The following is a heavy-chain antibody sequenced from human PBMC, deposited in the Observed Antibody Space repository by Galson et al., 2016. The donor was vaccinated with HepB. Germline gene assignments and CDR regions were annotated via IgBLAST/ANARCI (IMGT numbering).Heavy chain of an antibody. Sequence: SLRLSCAASGFTFSSYHMTWVRQAPGEGLGWVSSITGDSNYIRYAGSVRGRFTISRDNAKNSLYLQMNSLRAEDTAVYYCARWRGSGEIWHIDYWGQGTLVTVSS. V-gene: IGHV3-21*01. J-gene: IGHJ4*02. D-gene: IGHD2-15*01. CDR3: ARWRGSGEIWHIDY. CDR2: ITGDSNYI. CDR1: GFTFSSYH.